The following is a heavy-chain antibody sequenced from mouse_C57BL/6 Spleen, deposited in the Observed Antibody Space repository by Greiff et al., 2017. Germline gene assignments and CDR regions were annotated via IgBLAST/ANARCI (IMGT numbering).Heavy chain of an antibody. J-gene: IGHJ4*01. Sequence: EVKLVESGGGLVQPGGSLKLSCAASGFTFSDYGMAWVRQAPRKGPEWVAFISNLAYSIYYADTVTGRFTMSRENAKNTLYLEMSSLRSEDTAMYYCARSLTFYAMDYWGQGTSVTVAS. CDR2: ISNLAYSI. V-gene: IGHV5-15*01. CDR1: GFTFSDYG. D-gene: IGHD4-1*01. CDR3: ARSLTFYAMDY.